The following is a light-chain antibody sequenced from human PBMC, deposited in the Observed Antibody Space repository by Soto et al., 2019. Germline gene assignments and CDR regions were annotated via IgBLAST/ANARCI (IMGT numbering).Light chain of an antibody. V-gene: IGKV1-9*01. CDR1: QGMSTY. J-gene: IGKJ4*01. CDR3: QQLNGYQLA. CDR2: SAS. Sequence: DIQLTQSPSFLSASVGDTVTITCRASQGMSTYLAWYQQKPGKVPKLLIRSASTLQSGVPPRFSGGGSGTEFTLTISTLQPDDSGIHYCQQLNGYQLAFGGGTNVEIK.